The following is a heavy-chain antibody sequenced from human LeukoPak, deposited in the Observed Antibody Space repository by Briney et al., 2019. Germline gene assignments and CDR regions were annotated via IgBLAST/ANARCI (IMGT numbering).Heavy chain of an antibody. D-gene: IGHD6-19*01. J-gene: IGHJ6*02. CDR2: IYPGDSDT. Sequence: PGESLKISCKGSGYSFTSYWIGWVRPMPGKGLEWMGIIYPGDSDTRYSPSFQGQVTISADKSISTAYLQWSSLKASDTAMYYCARHGTAVADYYYYGMDVWGQGTTVTVSS. CDR3: ARHGTAVADYYYYGMDV. V-gene: IGHV5-51*01. CDR1: GYSFTSYW.